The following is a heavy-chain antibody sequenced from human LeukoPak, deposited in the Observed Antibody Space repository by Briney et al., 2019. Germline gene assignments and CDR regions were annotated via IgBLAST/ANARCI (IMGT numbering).Heavy chain of an antibody. CDR3: ARQSGATTWGYFDG. J-gene: IGHJ4*02. Sequence: PSETLSLTCTVSGGSISTSGYYWGWIRQPPGKGLEWIGSIYYSGSTYDNPSLKSRVTISVDTSKSQFSLRLSSVTAADTAVYYCARQSGATTWGYFDGWGQGTLVTVSS. D-gene: IGHD1-26*01. CDR1: GGSISTSGYY. CDR2: IYYSGST. V-gene: IGHV4-39*01.